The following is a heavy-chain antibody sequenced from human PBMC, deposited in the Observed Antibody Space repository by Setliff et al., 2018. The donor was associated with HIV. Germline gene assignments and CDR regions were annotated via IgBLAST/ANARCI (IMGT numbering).Heavy chain of an antibody. Sequence: PSETLSLTCAVYGGSFSGYYWSWSRQTPGKGLEWIGEANHSGSTNYNPSLKSRVSISVDTSKNQFPLKLHSVTAADTAVYYCVRAGAGQQLVDYWGLGTLVTVSS. CDR3: VRAGAGQQLVDY. V-gene: IGHV4-34*01. D-gene: IGHD4-4*01. CDR2: ANHSGST. CDR1: GGSFSGYY. J-gene: IGHJ4*02.